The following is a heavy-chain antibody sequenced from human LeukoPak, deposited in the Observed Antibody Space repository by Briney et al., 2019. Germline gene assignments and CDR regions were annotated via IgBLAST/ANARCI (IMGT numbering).Heavy chain of an antibody. CDR1: GGPMSSYY. V-gene: IGHV4-59*01. D-gene: IGHD5-18*01. CDR3: ARTEESGYSYRYFGYYYYMDV. J-gene: IGHJ6*03. Sequence: SETLSLTCTVSGGPMSSYYWSWLRHPPGKGLEWIGYIYYSGSTHYNPSLESRVTISVDTSKNQFSLKLSSVTAADTAVYYCARTEESGYSYRYFGYYYYMDVWGKGTTVTVSS. CDR2: IYYSGST.